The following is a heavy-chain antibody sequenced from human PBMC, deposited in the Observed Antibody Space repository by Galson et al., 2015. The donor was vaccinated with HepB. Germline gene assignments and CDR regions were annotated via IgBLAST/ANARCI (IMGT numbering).Heavy chain of an antibody. CDR3: VGTTSKDY. CDR2: IYSAGST. CDR1: VFTVRNNY. Sequence: SLRLSCAASVFTVRNNYMSWVRPAPGKGLEWVSVIYSAGSTYYADSVKGRFTISRDNSENTLYLQMNSLRTEDTAVYYCVGTTSKDYWGQGTLVTVSS. V-gene: IGHV3-53*01. D-gene: IGHD7-27*01. J-gene: IGHJ4*02.